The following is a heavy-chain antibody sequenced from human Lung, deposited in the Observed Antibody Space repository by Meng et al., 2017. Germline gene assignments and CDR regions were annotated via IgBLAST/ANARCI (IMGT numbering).Heavy chain of an antibody. CDR2: ITAYNGYT. V-gene: IGHV1-18*01. J-gene: IGHJ4*02. D-gene: IGHD3/OR15-3a*01. CDR1: GYTFSNYGTFSNYG. Sequence: GESLKISCKSSGYTFSNYGTFSNYGISWVRQAPGLGLEWMGWITAYNGYTNYAQNLQGRVTMTTDTSTSTAYMELRSLRSDDTAVYYCASVYDVWSGQYQNWGQGTLVTVSS. CDR3: ASVYDVWSGQYQN.